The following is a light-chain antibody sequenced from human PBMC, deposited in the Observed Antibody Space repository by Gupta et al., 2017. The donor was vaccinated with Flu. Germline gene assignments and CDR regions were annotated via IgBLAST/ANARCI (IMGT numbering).Light chain of an antibody. V-gene: IGKV1-5*03. J-gene: IGKJ1*01. CDR2: KAS. CDR3: HQYQSSPGT. Sequence: DIQLTQSPSPLSASVGDRVTSTCRASRNIDGWLAWYQQNPGKAPNLLLYKASTLQSGVPSRFSGSGSGTEFTFTISGLQPGDAAPYYCHQYQSSPGTLGQGTSVEV. CDR1: RNIDGW.